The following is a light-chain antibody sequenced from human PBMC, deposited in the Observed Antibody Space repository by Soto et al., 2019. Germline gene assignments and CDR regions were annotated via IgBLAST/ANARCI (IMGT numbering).Light chain of an antibody. CDR1: DSDVGAYDS. CDR2: KGT. CDR3: CSSAPESTYV. Sequence: QSVLAQPASVSGSPGQSITISCTGTDSDVGAYDSVSWYRQHPHKAPQLIIYKGTXRYPGVPNRISGATSGNAASPTISGLPADDEADYFCCSSAPESTYVFGSGT. V-gene: IGLV2-23*01. J-gene: IGLJ1*01.